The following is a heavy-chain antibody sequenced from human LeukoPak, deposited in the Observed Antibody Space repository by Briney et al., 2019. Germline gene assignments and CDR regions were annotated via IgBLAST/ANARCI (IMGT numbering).Heavy chain of an antibody. V-gene: IGHV3-30*02. CDR3: ARAPEDGGWYIPHYFDY. D-gene: IGHD6-19*01. Sequence: QPGGSLRLSCAASGFTFSSYGMYWVRQAPGKGLEWVAFTRYDGSNKYYADSVKGRFTISRDNAKNTLNLQMNSLRAEDTAVYYCARAPEDGGWYIPHYFDYWGQGTLVTVSS. CDR1: GFTFSSYG. J-gene: IGHJ4*02. CDR2: TRYDGSNK.